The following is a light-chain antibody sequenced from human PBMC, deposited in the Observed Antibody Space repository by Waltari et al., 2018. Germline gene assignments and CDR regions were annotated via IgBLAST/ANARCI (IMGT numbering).Light chain of an antibody. Sequence: EIVMTQSPATLSVSPGERATLSCRASQSLSSNLAWYQQKPGQAPRLLIYGASTRATGIPARFSGSVSGTEFTLTISSLQSEDFAVYYCQQYNNWPPYTFGQGTKLEIK. CDR2: GAS. CDR1: QSLSSN. J-gene: IGKJ2*01. CDR3: QQYNNWPPYT. V-gene: IGKV3-15*01.